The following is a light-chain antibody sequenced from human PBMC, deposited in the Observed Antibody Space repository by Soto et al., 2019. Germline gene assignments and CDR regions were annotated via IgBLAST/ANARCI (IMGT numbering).Light chain of an antibody. CDR2: EVS. V-gene: IGLV2-23*02. CDR1: SSDVGNYNL. J-gene: IGLJ2*01. CDR3: CSYAGSSAV. Sequence: HSVLTQPASVSGSPGQSITISCTGTSSDVGNYNLVSWYQQHPGKAPKLMIYEVSKRPSGVSNRFSGSKSGNTASLTISGLQAEDEAGYYCCSYAGSSAVFIGGTKLTVL.